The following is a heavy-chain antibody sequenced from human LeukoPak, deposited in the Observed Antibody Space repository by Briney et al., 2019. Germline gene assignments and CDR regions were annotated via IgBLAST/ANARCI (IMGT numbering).Heavy chain of an antibody. CDR2: ISGSGGST. J-gene: IGHJ4*02. V-gene: IGHV3-23*01. D-gene: IGHD5-12*01. Sequence: PSETLSLTCTVSGGSISSSSYYWGWLRQPPGKGLEWVSAISGSGGSTYYADSVKGRFTISRDNSKNTLYLQMNSLRAEDTAVYYCANLGFSGLDYWGQGTLVTVSS. CDR3: ANLGFSGLDY. CDR1: GGSISSSSYY.